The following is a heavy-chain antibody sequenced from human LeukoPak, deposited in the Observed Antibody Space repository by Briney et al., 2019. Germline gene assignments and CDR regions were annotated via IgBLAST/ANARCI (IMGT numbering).Heavy chain of an antibody. V-gene: IGHV3-74*03. Sequence: PGGSLRLSCAASGFTFSTYWMHWVRQAPGKGLVWVGRISVDGRSTTYADSVKGRFTISRDNAKNTLYLQMNSLRGDDTAVYYCARGLVMIPAGVPDYWGQGILVTVSS. CDR2: ISVDGRST. J-gene: IGHJ4*02. CDR1: GFTFSTYW. CDR3: ARGLVMIPAGVPDY. D-gene: IGHD2-2*01.